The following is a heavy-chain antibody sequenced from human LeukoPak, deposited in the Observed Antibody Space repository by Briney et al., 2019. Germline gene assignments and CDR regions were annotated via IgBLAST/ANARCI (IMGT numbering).Heavy chain of an antibody. Sequence: SVKVSCKASGGTFSSYAISWVRQAPGQGLEWMGGIIPIFGTANYAQKFQGRVTITADKSTSTAYMELSSLRPEDTAVYYCARGDIVATRAFDYWGQGTLVTVSS. CDR2: IIPIFGTA. CDR3: ARGDIVATRAFDY. V-gene: IGHV1-69*06. CDR1: GGTFSSYA. D-gene: IGHD5-12*01. J-gene: IGHJ4*02.